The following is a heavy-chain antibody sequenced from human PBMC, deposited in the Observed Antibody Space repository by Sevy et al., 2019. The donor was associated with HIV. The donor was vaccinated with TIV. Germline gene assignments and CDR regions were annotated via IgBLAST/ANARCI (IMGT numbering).Heavy chain of an antibody. CDR2: INSDGSST. CDR3: ARSGICTGSYYNPKNYYCYYMDV. D-gene: IGHD3-10*02. V-gene: IGHV3-74*01. Sequence: GSLRLSCAASGFTFSSYWMHWVRQAPGKGLVWVSRINSDGSSTSDADSVKGRFTISRDNAKNTLYLQVNSLRAEDTGVYYCARSGICTGSYYNPKNYYCYYMDVWGKGTTVTVSS. CDR1: GFTFSSYW. J-gene: IGHJ6*03.